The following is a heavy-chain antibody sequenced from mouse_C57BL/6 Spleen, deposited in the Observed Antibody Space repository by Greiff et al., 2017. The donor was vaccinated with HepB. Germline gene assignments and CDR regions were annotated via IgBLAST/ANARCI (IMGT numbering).Heavy chain of an antibody. Sequence: EVKLMESGPGLVKPSQSLSLTCSVTGYSITSGYSWHWIRQFPGNKLEWMGYISYDGSNNYNPSLKNRISITRDTSKNQFFLKLNSVTTEDTATYDCARGRRGYAMDYWGQGTSVTVSS. J-gene: IGHJ4*01. V-gene: IGHV3-6*01. CDR3: ARGRRGYAMDY. CDR1: GYSITSGYS. CDR2: ISYDGSN.